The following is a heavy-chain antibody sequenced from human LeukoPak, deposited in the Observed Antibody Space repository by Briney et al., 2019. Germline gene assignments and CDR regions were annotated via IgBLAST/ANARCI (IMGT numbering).Heavy chain of an antibody. CDR1: GFTFSSYG. J-gene: IGHJ4*02. Sequence: PGGSLRLSCAASGFTFSSYGMHWVRQAPGKGLEWVAVISYDGSNKYYADSVKGRFTISRDNSKNTLYLQMNSLRAEDTAVYYCARGIGVDDYWGQGTLVTVSS. D-gene: IGHD2-15*01. CDR3: ARGIGVDDY. CDR2: ISYDGSNK. V-gene: IGHV3-30*03.